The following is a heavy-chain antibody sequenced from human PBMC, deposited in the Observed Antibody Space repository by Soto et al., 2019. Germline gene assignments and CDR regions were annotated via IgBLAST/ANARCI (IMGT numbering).Heavy chain of an antibody. Sequence: SETLSLTCSVSGGSINTGDYYWSWIRQPPGKGLEWIAYIYYSGLTYYNPSLKSRVTISVDTSKNRFSLKLSSVTAADTAVYYCARGYSYTYYFDSWGQGTLVTVSS. CDR2: IYYSGLT. V-gene: IGHV4-30-4*01. CDR1: GGSINTGDYY. CDR3: ARGYSYTYYFDS. J-gene: IGHJ4*02. D-gene: IGHD5-18*01.